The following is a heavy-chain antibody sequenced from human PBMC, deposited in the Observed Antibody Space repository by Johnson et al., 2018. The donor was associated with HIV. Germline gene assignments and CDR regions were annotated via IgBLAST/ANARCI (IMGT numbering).Heavy chain of an antibody. Sequence: QVQLVESGGGVVRPGGSLRLSCAASGFTFDDYGMSWVRQAPGKGLEWVAVILYDGSNKYYADSVKGRFTISRDNSKNTLYLQMNSLRVEDTAVYYCASLTWVARSSRFYAFDIWGQGTMVTVSS. D-gene: IGHD6-13*01. CDR1: GFTFDDYG. V-gene: IGHV3-30*03. J-gene: IGHJ3*02. CDR2: ILYDGSNK. CDR3: ASLTWVARSSRFYAFDI.